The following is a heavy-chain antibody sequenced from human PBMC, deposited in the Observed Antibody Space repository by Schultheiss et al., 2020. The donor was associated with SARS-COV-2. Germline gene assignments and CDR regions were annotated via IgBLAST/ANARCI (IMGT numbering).Heavy chain of an antibody. CDR3: ARGTGSFDY. CDR1: GGSFSNFD. D-gene: IGHD3-10*01. V-gene: IGHV1-18*01. J-gene: IGHJ4*02. Sequence: ASVKVSCKASGGSFSNFDITWVRQAPGQGLEWMAWISAYNGNTNYAQKLQGRVTMTTDTSTSTAYMELSSLRSDDTAVYYCARGTGSFDYWGQGTLVTVSS. CDR2: ISAYNGNT.